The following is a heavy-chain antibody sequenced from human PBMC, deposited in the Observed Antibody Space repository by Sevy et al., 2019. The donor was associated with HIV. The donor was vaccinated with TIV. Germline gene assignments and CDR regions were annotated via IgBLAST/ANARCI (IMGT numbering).Heavy chain of an antibody. CDR3: ARGGVITIGGGGGMDV. CDR2: IKQDGSEK. J-gene: IGHJ6*02. Sequence: GGSLRLSCAASGFTFSSYWMSWVRQAPGKGLEWVANIKQDGSEKYYVDSVKGRFTISRDNAKNSLYLQMNSLRAEDTAVYYGARGGVITIGGGGGMDVWGQGTTVTVSS. V-gene: IGHV3-7*01. CDR1: GFTFSSYW. D-gene: IGHD3-3*01.